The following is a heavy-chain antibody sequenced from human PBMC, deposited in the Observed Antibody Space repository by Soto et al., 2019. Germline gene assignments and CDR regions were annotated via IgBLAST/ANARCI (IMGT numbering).Heavy chain of an antibody. J-gene: IGHJ4*02. V-gene: IGHV1-69*01. D-gene: IGHD6-13*01. CDR1: GGTFSSYA. CDR2: IIPIFGTA. Sequence: QVQLVQSGAEVKKPGSSVKVSCKASGGTFSSYAISWVRQAPGQGLEWMGGIIPIFGTANYAQKFQGRVTITADESTRTAYMELRSLRDEDMAVYYCAIGYSSSAGQLKSYYFHHWGQGTLVTVFS. CDR3: AIGYSSSAGQLKSYYFHH.